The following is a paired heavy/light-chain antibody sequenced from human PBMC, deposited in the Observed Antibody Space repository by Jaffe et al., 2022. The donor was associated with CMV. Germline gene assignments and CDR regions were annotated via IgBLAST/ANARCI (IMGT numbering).Heavy chain of an antibody. J-gene: IGHJ4*02. Sequence: QVQLVQSGAEVKKPGASVKVSCKASGYTFTSYDINWVRQATGQGLEWMGWMNPNSGNTGYTQKFQGRVTMTRNTSISTAYLELSSLRSEDTAVYYCARGPGTTVTIRRYFDYWGQGTLVTVSP. CDR1: GYTFTSYD. CDR3: ARGPGTTVTIRRYFDY. D-gene: IGHD4-17*01. V-gene: IGHV1-8*01. CDR2: MNPNSGNT.
Light chain of an antibody. Sequence: EIVMTQSPATLSVSPGERATLSCRASQSVSSNLAWYQQKPGQAPRLLISGASTRATGIPARFSGSGSGTEFTLTISSLQSEDFAVYFCQQYNNWGTFGQGTRVEIK. J-gene: IGKJ1*01. CDR3: QQYNNWGT. CDR2: GAS. CDR1: QSVSSN. V-gene: IGKV3-15*01.